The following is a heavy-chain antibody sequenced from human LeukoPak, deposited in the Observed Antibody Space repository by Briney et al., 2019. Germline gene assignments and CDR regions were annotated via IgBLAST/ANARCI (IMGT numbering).Heavy chain of an antibody. Sequence: SQTLSLTCAVSGDSISSGGYSWSWLRQPPGKGLEWIGYIYHSGSTYYTPSLESRVTVSVDRSKNQFSLKLSSVTAADTAVYYCARETRYCSGGSCYSGMDVWGQGTTVTVSS. CDR1: GDSISSGGYS. CDR2: IYHSGST. J-gene: IGHJ6*02. CDR3: ARETRYCSGGSCYSGMDV. D-gene: IGHD2-15*01. V-gene: IGHV4-30-2*01.